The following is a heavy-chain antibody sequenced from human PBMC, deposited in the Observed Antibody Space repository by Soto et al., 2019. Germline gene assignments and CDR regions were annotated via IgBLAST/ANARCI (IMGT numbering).Heavy chain of an antibody. J-gene: IGHJ4*02. CDR2: MYHAGDT. Sequence: HVQLQESGPGLVKPSGTLSLTCVVSSGSITTPNWWSWVRQPPGQGLEWIGEMYHAGDTNYNPSLHSRLTISVDKSKNQFSLSLKSVTAADTAVYYCARSGGYFFDFWGLGILVTVSS. V-gene: IGHV4-4*02. CDR3: ARSGGYFFDF. D-gene: IGHD3-10*01. CDR1: SGSITTPNW.